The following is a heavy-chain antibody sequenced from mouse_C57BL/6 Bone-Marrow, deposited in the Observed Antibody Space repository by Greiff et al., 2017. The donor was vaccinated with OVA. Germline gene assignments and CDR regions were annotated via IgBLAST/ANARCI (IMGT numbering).Heavy chain of an antibody. Sequence: EVKLMESGAELVRPGSSVKMSCKTSGYTFTSYGINWVKQRPGQGLEWIGYIYIGNGYTGYNEKFKGKATLTSDTSSSTAYMQLSSLTSEDSAIYFCARDETGRGDYWGQGTSVTVSS. D-gene: IGHD4-1*01. CDR3: ARDETGRGDY. CDR2: IYIGNGYT. CDR1: GYTFTSYG. V-gene: IGHV1-58*01. J-gene: IGHJ4*01.